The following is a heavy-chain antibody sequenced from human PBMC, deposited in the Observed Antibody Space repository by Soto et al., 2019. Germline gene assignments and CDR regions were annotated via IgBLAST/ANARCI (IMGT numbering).Heavy chain of an antibody. CDR1: GFTFSDYY. Sequence: PGWSLRLSCAASGFTFSDYYMSWIRQAPGKGLEWVSYISSSSSYTNYADSVKGRFTISRDNAKNSLYLQMNSLRAEDTAVYYCARDPSGYVSDYWGQGTLVTVPQ. D-gene: IGHD5-12*01. J-gene: IGHJ4*02. CDR3: ARDPSGYVSDY. V-gene: IGHV3-11*06. CDR2: ISSSSSYT.